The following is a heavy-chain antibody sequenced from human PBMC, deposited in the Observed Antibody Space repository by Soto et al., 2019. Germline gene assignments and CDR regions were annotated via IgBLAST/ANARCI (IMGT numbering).Heavy chain of an antibody. D-gene: IGHD2-15*01. Sequence: QITLKESGPTLVNPTQTLTLTCTFSGFSLSTSGVGVGWIRQPPGKALEWLALIYWDDDKRYSPSLKSRLTITKDTSKNQVVLTMTNMDPVDTATYYCAHGIRLGYCSGGSCPVAMGAAFDIWGQGTMVTVSS. V-gene: IGHV2-5*02. CDR3: AHGIRLGYCSGGSCPVAMGAAFDI. J-gene: IGHJ3*02. CDR1: GFSLSTSGVG. CDR2: IYWDDDK.